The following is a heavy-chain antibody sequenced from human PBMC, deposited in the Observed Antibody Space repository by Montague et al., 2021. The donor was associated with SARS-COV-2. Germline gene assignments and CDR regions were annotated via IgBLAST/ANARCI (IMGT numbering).Heavy chain of an antibody. V-gene: IGHV4-39*07. CDR1: GGSISSSSYY. CDR2: IYYSGST. D-gene: IGHD3-22*01. Sequence: SETLSLTCTVSGGSISSSSYYWGWIRQPPGKGLEWIGSIYYSGSTYYNPSLKSRVTISVDTSKNQFSLKLSSVTAADTAVYYCARDTRITMLVVVNRYGMDAWGQGTTVTVSS. CDR3: ARDTRITMLVVVNRYGMDA. J-gene: IGHJ6*02.